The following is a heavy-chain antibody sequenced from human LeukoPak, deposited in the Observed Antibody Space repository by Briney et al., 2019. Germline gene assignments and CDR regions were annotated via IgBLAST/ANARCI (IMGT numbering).Heavy chain of an antibody. D-gene: IGHD3-10*01. CDR2: IKQDGSEK. CDR1: GFTFSSYW. Sequence: TGGSLRLSCAASGFTFSSYWMSWVRQAPGKGLEWVANIKQDGSEKYYVDSVKGRFTISRDNAKNSLYLQMNSLRAEDTAVYYCARGGVFSTAAKFDYWGQGTLVTVSS. V-gene: IGHV3-7*01. J-gene: IGHJ4*02. CDR3: ARGGVFSTAAKFDY.